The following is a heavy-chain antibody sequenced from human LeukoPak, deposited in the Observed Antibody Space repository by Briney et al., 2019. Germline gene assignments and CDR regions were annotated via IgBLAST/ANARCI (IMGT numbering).Heavy chain of an antibody. CDR2: IKPDSGSS. Sequence: ASVKVSCKASGYTFTAYYIHWLRQAPGQVPEWMGWIKPDSGSSHYAQKFQGRVTMTRDTSSNSAYMDLTRLKSDDTAVYYCARARVPIAVAGLYYFDYWGQGALVTVSS. CDR3: ARARVPIAVAGLYYFDY. D-gene: IGHD6-19*01. J-gene: IGHJ4*02. CDR1: GYTFTAYY. V-gene: IGHV1-2*02.